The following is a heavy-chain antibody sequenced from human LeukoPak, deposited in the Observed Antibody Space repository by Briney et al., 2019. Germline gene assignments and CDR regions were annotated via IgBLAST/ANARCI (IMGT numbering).Heavy chain of an antibody. V-gene: IGHV3-23*01. J-gene: IGHJ3*02. CDR3: AKVRDSSGSIDAFDI. CDR2: ISGSGGST. D-gene: IGHD3-22*01. Sequence: GGSLRLSCEGSGFNFNNYGMNWVRQAPGKGLEWVSAISGSGGSTYYADSVKGRFTISRDNSENTLYLQMNSLRAEDTAVYYCAKVRDSSGSIDAFDIWGQGTMVTVSS. CDR1: GFNFNNYG.